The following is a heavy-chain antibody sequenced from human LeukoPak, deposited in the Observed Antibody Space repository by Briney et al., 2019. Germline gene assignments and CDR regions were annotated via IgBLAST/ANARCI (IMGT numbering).Heavy chain of an antibody. CDR1: GGSFSGYY. J-gene: IGHJ5*02. CDR2: INHSGST. D-gene: IGHD3-22*01. CDR3: ARSGSSGYYFTWFDH. V-gene: IGHV4-34*01. Sequence: SETLSLTCAVYGGSFSGYYWSWIRQPPGKGLEWIGEINHSGSTNYNPSLKSRVTISVDTPKNQFSLKLSSVTAADTAVCYCARSGSSGYYFTWFDHWGQGTLVTVSS.